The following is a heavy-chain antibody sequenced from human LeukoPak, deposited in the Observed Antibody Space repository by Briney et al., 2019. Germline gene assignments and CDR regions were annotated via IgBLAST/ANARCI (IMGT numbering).Heavy chain of an antibody. Sequence: GGSLRLSCAASGFXFSNYAIHWVRQAPGMGLEYVSTITTNGGNTFYANSVKGRFTISRDNSKNTLYLQMGSLRAEDMAVYYCARDFGGPLFDYWGQGTLVTVSS. CDR3: ARDFGGPLFDY. D-gene: IGHD3-16*01. CDR1: GFXFSNYA. CDR2: ITTNGGNT. V-gene: IGHV3-64*01. J-gene: IGHJ4*02.